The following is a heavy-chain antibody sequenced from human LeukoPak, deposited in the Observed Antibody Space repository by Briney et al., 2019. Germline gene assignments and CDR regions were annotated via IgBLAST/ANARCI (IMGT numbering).Heavy chain of an antibody. Sequence: GGSLRLSCAASGFTFSNYAMSWVRQAPGKGLEWVSGISWNSGSIGYADSVKGRFTISRDNAKNSLYLQMNSLRAEDTALYYCAKDISSRSIVATVIFDYWGQGTLVTVSS. CDR2: ISWNSGSI. J-gene: IGHJ4*02. V-gene: IGHV3-9*01. CDR1: GFTFSNYA. D-gene: IGHD5-12*01. CDR3: AKDISSRSIVATVIFDY.